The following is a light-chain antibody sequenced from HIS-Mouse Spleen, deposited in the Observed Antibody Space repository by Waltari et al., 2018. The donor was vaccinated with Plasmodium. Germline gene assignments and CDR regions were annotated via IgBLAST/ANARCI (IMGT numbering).Light chain of an antibody. CDR1: SSDVGSYNL. J-gene: IGLJ3*02. CDR2: EGS. V-gene: IGLV2-23*01. CDR3: CSYAGSSTNWV. Sequence: QSALTQPASVSGSPGQSITISCTGTSSDVGSYNLVPGYQQHPGKAPNLMIYEGSKRPSGVSNRFSGSKSGNTASLTISGLQAEDEADYYCCSYAGSSTNWVFGGGTKLTVL.